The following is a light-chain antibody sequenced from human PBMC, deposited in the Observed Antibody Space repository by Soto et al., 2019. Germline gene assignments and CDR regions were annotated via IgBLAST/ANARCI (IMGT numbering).Light chain of an antibody. J-gene: IGKJ1*01. CDR2: GAF. V-gene: IGKV3-15*01. CDR1: QSVSSN. CDR3: QQYNNWPRT. Sequence: EVVMTQSPATLSVSPGERATLSCRASQSVSSNLAWYHQKPGQAPRLLIYGAFTRATGVPARFSGSGSGTEFTLTISSLQSEDFAVYYCQQYNNWPRTFGQGTKVEV.